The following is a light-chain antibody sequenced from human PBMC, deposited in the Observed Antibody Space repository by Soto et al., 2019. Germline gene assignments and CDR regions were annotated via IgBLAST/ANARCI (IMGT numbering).Light chain of an antibody. J-gene: IGLJ2*01. V-gene: IGLV1-47*02. CDR3: SATDDSLGGPV. Sequence: QSVLTQPPSASGTPGQRVTISCSGSYSNVETNYVYWYQQVPGTAPKLLIYTNDQRPSGVPDRFSASKSGTSSSLAIRGLRCEYEADYFCSATDDSLGGPVFGGGTKLTVL. CDR1: YSNVETNY. CDR2: TND.